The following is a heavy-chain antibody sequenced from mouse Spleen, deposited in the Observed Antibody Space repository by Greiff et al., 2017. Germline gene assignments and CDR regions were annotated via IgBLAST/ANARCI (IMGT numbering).Heavy chain of an antibody. CDR2: ISGGGSYT. CDR3: ARQRLGRGVSGYFDV. J-gene: IGHJ1*01. D-gene: IGHD4-1*01. V-gene: IGHV5-9-2*01. Sequence: DVKLVESGGGLVKPGGSLKLSCAASGFTFSSYGMSWVRQTPEKRLEWVATISGGGSYTYYPDSVKGRFTISRDNAKNNLYLQMSSLRSEDTALYYCARQRLGRGVSGYFDVWGAGTTVTVSS. CDR1: GFTFSSYG.